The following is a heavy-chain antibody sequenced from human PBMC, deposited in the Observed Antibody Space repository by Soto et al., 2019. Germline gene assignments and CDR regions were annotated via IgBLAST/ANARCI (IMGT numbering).Heavy chain of an antibody. D-gene: IGHD2-15*01. Sequence: VQLLESGGGLVQPGGSLRLSCAASGFTFSSYAMSWVRQAPGKGLEWVSAISGSGGSTYYADSVKGRFTISRDNSKNTLYLQMNSLRAEDTAVYYCAKVVGYCSGGSCYLYYFDYWGQGTLVTVSS. J-gene: IGHJ4*02. CDR1: GFTFSSYA. CDR3: AKVVGYCSGGSCYLYYFDY. V-gene: IGHV3-23*01. CDR2: ISGSGGST.